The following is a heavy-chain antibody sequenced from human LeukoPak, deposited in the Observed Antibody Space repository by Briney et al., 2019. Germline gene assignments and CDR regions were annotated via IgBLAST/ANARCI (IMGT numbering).Heavy chain of an antibody. D-gene: IGHD3-22*01. Sequence: PSETLSLTCTVSGGSISSYYWSWIRQPPGKGLEWIGYIYYSGSTNYNPSLKSRVTISVDTSKNQFSLKLSSVTAADTAVYYCARDGYYDSSGYNRDAFDIWGQGTMVTVSS. CDR1: GGSISSYY. V-gene: IGHV4-59*12. J-gene: IGHJ3*02. CDR3: ARDGYYDSSGYNRDAFDI. CDR2: IYYSGST.